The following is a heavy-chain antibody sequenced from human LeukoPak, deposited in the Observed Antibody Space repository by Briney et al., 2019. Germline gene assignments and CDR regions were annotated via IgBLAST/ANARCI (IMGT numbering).Heavy chain of an antibody. D-gene: IGHD3-22*01. Sequence: SETLSLTCTVSGGSISSYYWSWIWQPPGKGLEWIGYIYTSGSTNYNPSLKSRVTISVDTSKNQFSLKLSSVTAADTAVYYCARRDYYDSSGYSFAFDIWGQGTMVTVSS. CDR2: IYTSGST. V-gene: IGHV4-4*09. CDR1: GGSISSYY. J-gene: IGHJ3*02. CDR3: ARRDYYDSSGYSFAFDI.